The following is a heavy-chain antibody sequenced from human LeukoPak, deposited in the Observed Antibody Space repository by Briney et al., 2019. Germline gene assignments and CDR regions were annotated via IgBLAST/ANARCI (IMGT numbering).Heavy chain of an antibody. D-gene: IGHD5-18*01. J-gene: IGHJ4*02. V-gene: IGHV4-39*01. CDR1: GFNFGDYV. Sequence: AGGSLRLSCTASGFNFGDYVMTWIRQPPGKGLEWIGSIYYSKNTYYNPSLKSRVTISADTSKNQFSLTLGSVSATDTAVYYCVSPRGFSYGYFDYWGQGTLVTVSS. CDR2: IYYSKNT. CDR3: VSPRGFSYGYFDY.